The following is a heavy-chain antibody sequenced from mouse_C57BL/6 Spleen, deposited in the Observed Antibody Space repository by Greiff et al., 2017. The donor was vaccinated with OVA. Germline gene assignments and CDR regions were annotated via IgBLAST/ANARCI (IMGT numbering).Heavy chain of an antibody. CDR2: INPNNGGT. D-gene: IGHD4-1*01. CDR1: GYTFTDYY. Sequence: EVQLQQSGPELVKPGASVKISCKASGYTFTDYYMNWVKQSPGKSLEWIGDINPNNGGTSYNQKFKGKATLTVDKSSSTAYMELRSLTSEDSAVYYCARSLLTGADYWGQGTTLTVSS. J-gene: IGHJ2*01. CDR3: ARSLLTGADY. V-gene: IGHV1-26*01.